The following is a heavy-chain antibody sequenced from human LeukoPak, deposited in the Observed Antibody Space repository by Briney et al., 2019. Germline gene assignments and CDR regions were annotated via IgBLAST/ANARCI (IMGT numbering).Heavy chain of an antibody. CDR3: ARETSQKGAHYMDV. Sequence: PSETLSLTCTVSGGSVSSYYWSWIRQPPGKGLEYIGYIYYSGSTNYNPSLKSRLTISVDTSKNQFSLKLSSVTAADTAVYYCARETSQKGAHYMDVWGKGTTVTISS. J-gene: IGHJ6*03. D-gene: IGHD3-16*01. CDR1: GGSVSSYY. V-gene: IGHV4-59*02. CDR2: IYYSGST.